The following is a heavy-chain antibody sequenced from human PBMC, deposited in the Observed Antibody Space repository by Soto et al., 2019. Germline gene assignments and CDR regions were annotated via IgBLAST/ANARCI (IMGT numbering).Heavy chain of an antibody. D-gene: IGHD6-13*01. V-gene: IGHV4-31*03. CDR1: GGSISSGGYY. J-gene: IGHJ4*02. CDR3: AVSIAAAGMGADY. Sequence: PSETLSLTCTVSGGSISSGGYYWSWIRQHPGKGLEWIGYIYYSGSTYYNPSLKSRVTISVDTSKNQFSLKLSSVTAADTAVYYCAVSIAAAGMGADYWGQGTLVTVSS. CDR2: IYYSGST.